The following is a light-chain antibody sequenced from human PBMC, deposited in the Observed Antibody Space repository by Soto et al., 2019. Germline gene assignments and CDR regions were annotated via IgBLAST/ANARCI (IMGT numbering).Light chain of an antibody. CDR3: QQYGRT. CDR2: GAS. V-gene: IGKV3-20*01. CDR1: QTVSNNY. J-gene: IGKJ1*01. Sequence: DNVLTQSPGTLSLSPGEGATLSCRASQTVSNNYLAWYQQKPGQAPRLLIYGASSRAAGIPDRFRGRGSGTDFTLTINRLEPEDFAMYYCQQYGRTFGQGTKVE.